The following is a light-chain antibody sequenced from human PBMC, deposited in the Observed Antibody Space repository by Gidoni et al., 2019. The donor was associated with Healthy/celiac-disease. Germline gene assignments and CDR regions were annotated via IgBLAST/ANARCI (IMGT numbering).Light chain of an antibody. J-gene: IGKJ2*03. Sequence: DIVMTQSPDSLAVSLGGRATINCTSSQSVLYSSNNKNYLAWYQQKPGQPPKLLIYWASTRESGVPDRFSGSGSGTDSTLTISRLHAEDVALYYCQQHYSPHSFGQGTKLEIK. CDR2: WAS. CDR1: QSVLYSSNNKNY. V-gene: IGKV4-1*01. CDR3: QQHYSPHS.